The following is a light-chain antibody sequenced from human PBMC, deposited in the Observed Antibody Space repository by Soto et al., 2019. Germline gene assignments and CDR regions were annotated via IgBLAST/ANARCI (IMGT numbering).Light chain of an antibody. Sequence: DIQMTQSPSSLSASVGDTVTITCRASQSVSLFLNWYQQKPGKAPKLLIYAASNLHSGVPSRFSGSGSATDFTLTISSLQPEDFATYYCHQTDSIPETFGQGIKVEIK. CDR3: HQTDSIPET. J-gene: IGKJ1*01. CDR2: AAS. V-gene: IGKV1-39*01. CDR1: QSVSLF.